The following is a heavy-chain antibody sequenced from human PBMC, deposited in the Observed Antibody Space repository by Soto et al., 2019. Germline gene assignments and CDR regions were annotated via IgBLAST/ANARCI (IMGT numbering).Heavy chain of an antibody. J-gene: IGHJ6*02. CDR1: GFTFSSYS. CDR2: ISSSSSYI. CDR3: ASRGVGTTDGMDV. Sequence: TGGSLRLSCAASGFTFSSYSMNWVRQAPGKGLEWVSSISSSSSYIYYADSVKGRFTISRDNAKNSLYLQMNSLRAEDTAVYYCASRGVGTTDGMDVWGQGTTVTVSS. D-gene: IGHD1-7*01. V-gene: IGHV3-21*01.